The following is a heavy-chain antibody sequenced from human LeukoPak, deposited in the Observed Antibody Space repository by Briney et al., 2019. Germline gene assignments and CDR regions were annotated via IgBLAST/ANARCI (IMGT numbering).Heavy chain of an antibody. CDR3: ARGPPNWGYDY. CDR2: INAGNGNT. Sequence: ASVKVSCKASGYTFTSYAMHWVRQAPGQRPEWMGWINAGNGNTKYSQKFQDRVTMTRNTPISTAYMELSSLRSDDTAVYYCARGPPNWGYDYWGPGTLVTVSS. J-gene: IGHJ4*02. CDR1: GYTFTSYA. D-gene: IGHD7-27*01. V-gene: IGHV1-3*01.